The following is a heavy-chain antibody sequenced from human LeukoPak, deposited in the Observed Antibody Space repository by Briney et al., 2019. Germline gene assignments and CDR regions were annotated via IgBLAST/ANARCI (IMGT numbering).Heavy chain of an antibody. V-gene: IGHV4-59*01. CDR2: IYYSGST. CDR1: GGSISSYY. D-gene: IGHD1-26*01. J-gene: IGHJ4*02. CDR3: ANLGYGGYVDY. Sequence: SETLSLTCTVSGGSISSYYWSWIRQPPGKGLEWIGYIYYSGSTNYNPSLESRVTISVDTSKNQFSLKLSSVTAADTAVYYCANLGYGGYVDYWGQGTLVTVSS.